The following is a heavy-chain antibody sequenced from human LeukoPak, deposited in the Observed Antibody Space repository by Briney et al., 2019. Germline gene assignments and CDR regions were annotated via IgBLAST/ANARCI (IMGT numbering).Heavy chain of an antibody. CDR2: SRSRAHGGTT. CDR3: SRVERSSINNYYYYMAV. J-gene: IGHJ6*03. D-gene: IGHD2-2*01. Sequence: PGRSLRLSCTAFGFTFGENAMIWFRQSPGKGLEWVSLSRSRAHGGTTEYAASVMGRFTMSRDDSKNIAYLQMNSLETEDTAVYYCSRVERSSINNYYYYMAVWGKGTSVTVSS. V-gene: IGHV3-49*03. CDR1: GFTFGENA.